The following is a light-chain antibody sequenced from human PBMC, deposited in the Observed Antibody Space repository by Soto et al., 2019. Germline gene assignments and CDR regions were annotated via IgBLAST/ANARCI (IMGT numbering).Light chain of an antibody. CDR3: QSYDSSLSGSV. CDR1: SSNIGAGYD. Sequence: QSVLTQPPSVSGAPGQRVTISCTGSSSNIGAGYDVHWYQQLPGTDPKLLIYGNSNRPSGVPDRFSGSKSGTSASLAITGLQAEDEADYYGQSYDSSLSGSVLGGGTKLTVL. J-gene: IGLJ2*01. V-gene: IGLV1-40*01. CDR2: GNS.